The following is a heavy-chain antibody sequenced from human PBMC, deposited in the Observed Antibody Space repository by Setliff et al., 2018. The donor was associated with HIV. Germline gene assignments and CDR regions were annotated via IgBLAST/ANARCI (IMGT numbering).Heavy chain of an antibody. CDR3: AREGGYYYDSSGYSPHDAFDI. CDR1: GGSISSGGYY. D-gene: IGHD3-22*01. CDR2: IYYSGST. Sequence: SETLSLTCTVSGGSISSGGYYWSWIRQHPGRGLEGIGYIYYSGSTYYNPSLKSRVTISVDTSKNQFSLKLSSVTAADTAVYYCAREGGYYYDSSGYSPHDAFDIWGQGTMVTVSS. J-gene: IGHJ3*02. V-gene: IGHV4-31*02.